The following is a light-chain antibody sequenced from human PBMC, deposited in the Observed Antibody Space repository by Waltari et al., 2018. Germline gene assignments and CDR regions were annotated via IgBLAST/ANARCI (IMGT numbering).Light chain of an antibody. CDR3: QCRSNWPPVT. Sequence: EIVLTQSPATLSLSPGERATLSCTASQSIKTSLAWYQQKPGQAPRFLIYDASYRATGVPARFSGGGSGTDFTLTINILEPEDFAVYYCQCRSNWPPVTFGQGTRLEIK. J-gene: IGKJ5*01. CDR2: DAS. CDR1: QSIKTS. V-gene: IGKV3-11*01.